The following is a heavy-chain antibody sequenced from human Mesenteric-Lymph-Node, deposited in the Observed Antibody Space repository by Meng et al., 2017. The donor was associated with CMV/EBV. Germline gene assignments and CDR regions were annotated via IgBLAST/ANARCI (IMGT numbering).Heavy chain of an antibody. J-gene: IGHJ4*02. D-gene: IGHD3-3*01. CDR3: AKAMRFSGWLFDY. V-gene: IGHV3-7*01. CDR2: IKQDGSEK. CDR1: GFTFSSYW. Sequence: GGSLRPSCAASGFTFSSYWMSWVRQAPGKGLEWVANIKQDGSEKYYVDSVKGRFTISRDNAKNSLYLQMNSLRAEDTAVYYCAKAMRFSGWLFDYWGQGTLVTVSS.